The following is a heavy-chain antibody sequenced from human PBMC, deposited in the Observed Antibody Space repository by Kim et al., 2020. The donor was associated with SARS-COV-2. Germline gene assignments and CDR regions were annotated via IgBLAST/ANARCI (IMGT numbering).Heavy chain of an antibody. V-gene: IGHV5-10-1*01. CDR3: ARHHYAILTGLTHIDY. J-gene: IGHJ4*02. D-gene: IGHD3-9*01. Sequence: PSLQGHVTISADKSNSTAYLQWSSLKASDTAMYYCARHHYAILTGLTHIDYWGQGTLVTVSS.